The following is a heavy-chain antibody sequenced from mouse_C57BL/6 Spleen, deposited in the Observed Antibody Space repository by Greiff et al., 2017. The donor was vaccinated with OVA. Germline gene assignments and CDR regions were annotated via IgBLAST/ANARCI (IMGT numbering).Heavy chain of an antibody. CDR3: ARNWDVGYFDY. D-gene: IGHD4-1*01. Sequence: VQLQQSGAELVRPGTSVKMSCKASGYTFTNYWIGWAKQRPGHGLEWIGDIYPGGGYTNYNEKFKGKATLTADKSSSTAYMQHSSLTSEDSAIYYCARNWDVGYFDYWGQGTTLTVSS. V-gene: IGHV1-63*01. J-gene: IGHJ2*01. CDR2: IYPGGGYT. CDR1: GYTFTNYW.